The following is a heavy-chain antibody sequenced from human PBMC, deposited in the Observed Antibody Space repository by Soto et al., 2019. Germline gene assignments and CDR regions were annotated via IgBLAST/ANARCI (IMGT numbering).Heavy chain of an antibody. CDR2: ISYDGSNK. CDR3: AREGVIGGGAFDI. CDR1: GFTFSSYA. J-gene: IGHJ3*02. D-gene: IGHD2-15*01. V-gene: IGHV3-30-3*01. Sequence: GGSLRLSCAASGFTFSSYAMHWVRQAPGKGLEWVAVISYDGSNKYYADSVKGRFTISRDNSKNTLYLQMNSLRAEDTAVYYCAREGVIGGGAFDIWGQGTMVTVSS.